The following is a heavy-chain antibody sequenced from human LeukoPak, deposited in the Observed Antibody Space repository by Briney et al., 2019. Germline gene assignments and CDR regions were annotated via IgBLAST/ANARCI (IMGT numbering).Heavy chain of an antibody. Sequence: GGSLRLSCAASGFTFSSYGMSWVRQAPGKGLEWVANIKQDGSEKYYVDSVKGRFTISRDNAKNSLYLQMNSLRDEDTAVYYCARADSSIAARLSRSSIFNYYYYMDVWGKGTTVTVSS. J-gene: IGHJ6*03. D-gene: IGHD6-6*01. V-gene: IGHV3-7*01. CDR3: ARADSSIAARLSRSSIFNYYYYMDV. CDR1: GFTFSSYG. CDR2: IKQDGSEK.